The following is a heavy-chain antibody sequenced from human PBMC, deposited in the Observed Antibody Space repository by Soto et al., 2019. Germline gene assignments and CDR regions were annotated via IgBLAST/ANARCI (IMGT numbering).Heavy chain of an antibody. D-gene: IGHD2-2*01. CDR1: GYTFTSYG. Sequence: ASVKVSCKASGYTFTSYGISWVRQAPGQGLEWMGWISAYNGNTNYAQKLQGRVTMTTDTSTSTAYMELRSLRSDDTAVYYCARSSYCSSTSCSPYYFDYWGQGTLVTVS. J-gene: IGHJ4*02. CDR2: ISAYNGNT. CDR3: ARSSYCSSTSCSPYYFDY. V-gene: IGHV1-18*01.